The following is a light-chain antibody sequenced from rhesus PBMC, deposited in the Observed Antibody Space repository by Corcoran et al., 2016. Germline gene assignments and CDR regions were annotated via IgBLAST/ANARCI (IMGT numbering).Light chain of an antibody. CDR2: DVS. J-gene: IGKJ4*01. Sequence: PGERATLSCRASQTVSSNLAWYQQKPGQAPSLPIYDVSRRATGIPDRFRGSGSGTDFTVTISSLEPEDFAISYCQQYSDWPLTFGGGTKVEI. CDR1: QTVSSN. V-gene: IGKV3-42*03. CDR3: QQYSDWPLT.